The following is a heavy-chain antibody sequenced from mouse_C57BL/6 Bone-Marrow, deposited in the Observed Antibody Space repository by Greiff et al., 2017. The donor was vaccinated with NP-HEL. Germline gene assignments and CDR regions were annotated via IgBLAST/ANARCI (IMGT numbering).Heavy chain of an antibody. CDR2: ISDGGSYT. J-gene: IGHJ3*01. V-gene: IGHV5-4*01. Sequence: EVQGVESGGGLVKPGGSLKLSCAASGFTFSSYAMSWVRQTPEKRLEWVATISDGGSYTYYPDNVKGRFTISRDNAKNNLYLQMSHLKSEDTAMYYCARAPFITTVVAFAYWGQGTLVTVSA. CDR1: GFTFSSYA. D-gene: IGHD1-1*01. CDR3: ARAPFITTVVAFAY.